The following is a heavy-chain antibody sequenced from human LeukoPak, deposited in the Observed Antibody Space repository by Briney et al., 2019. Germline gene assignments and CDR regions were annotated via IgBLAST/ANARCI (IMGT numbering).Heavy chain of an antibody. CDR2: IYYSGST. CDR3: ARHPVFPFDP. V-gene: IGHV4-59*08. Sequence: SETLSLTCTVSGGSIGSYYWSWIRQPPGKGLEWIGYIYYSGSTNYNPSLKSRVTISVDTSKNQFSLKLSSVTAADTAVYYCARHPVFPFDPWGQGTLVTVSS. D-gene: IGHD2-21*01. CDR1: GGSIGSYY. J-gene: IGHJ5*02.